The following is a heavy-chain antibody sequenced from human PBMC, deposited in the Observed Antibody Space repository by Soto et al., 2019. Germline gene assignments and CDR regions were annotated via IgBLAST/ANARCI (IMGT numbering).Heavy chain of an antibody. V-gene: IGHV1-46*03. D-gene: IGHD3-10*01. CDR3: ARGLALAYGSGNTYYYYYGMDV. CDR2: INPSGGST. CDR1: GYTFTSYY. Sequence: QVQLVQSGAEVKKPGASVKVSCKASGYTFTSYYMHWVRQAPGQGLEWMGIINPSGGSTSYAQKFQGRVTMTRDTSTSTVYMELSSLRSEDTAVYYCARGLALAYGSGNTYYYYYGMDVWGQGTTVTVSS. J-gene: IGHJ6*02.